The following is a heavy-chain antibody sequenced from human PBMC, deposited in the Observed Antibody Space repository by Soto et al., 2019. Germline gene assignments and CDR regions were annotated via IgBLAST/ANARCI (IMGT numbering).Heavy chain of an antibody. CDR2: IYYSGST. V-gene: IGHV4-31*03. D-gene: IGHD5-12*01. Sequence: PSETLSLTCTVSGSSISSGGYYWSWIRQHPGKGLEWIGYIYYSGSTYYNPSLKSRVTISVDTSKNQFSLKLSSVTAADTAVYYCARSGGYSGYDWYFDYWGQGTLVTVSS. CDR3: ARSGGYSGYDWYFDY. CDR1: GSSISSGGYY. J-gene: IGHJ4*02.